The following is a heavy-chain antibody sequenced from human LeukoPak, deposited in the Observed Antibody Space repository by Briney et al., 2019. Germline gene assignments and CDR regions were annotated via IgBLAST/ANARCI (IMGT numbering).Heavy chain of an antibody. CDR2: ISDDGRYK. D-gene: IGHD3-10*01. Sequence: PGGSLRLSCAASGVTFSDHGMHWVRQAPGKGLEWVAVISDDGRYKLYGDSVKGRFTISRDNSENTLYLQMSSLKTEDTAVYYCAKDRAFQAAGVTDYWGQGTLVTVSS. CDR1: GVTFSDHG. V-gene: IGHV3-30*18. J-gene: IGHJ4*02. CDR3: AKDRAFQAAGVTDY.